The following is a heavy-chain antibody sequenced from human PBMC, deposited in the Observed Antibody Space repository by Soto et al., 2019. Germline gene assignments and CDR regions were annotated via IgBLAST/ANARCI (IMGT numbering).Heavy chain of an antibody. CDR3: ARHTYYYDSSGYYQVRWFDP. CDR2: IYYSGST. CDR1: VGSISSSSYY. J-gene: IGHJ5*02. D-gene: IGHD3-22*01. V-gene: IGHV4-39*01. Sequence: QLQLQESGPGLVKPSETLSLTCTVSVGSISSSSYYWGWIRQPPGKGLEWIGSIYYSGSTYYNPSLKSRVTISVDTSKNQFSLKLSSVTAADTAVYYCARHTYYYDSSGYYQVRWFDPWGQGTLVTVSS.